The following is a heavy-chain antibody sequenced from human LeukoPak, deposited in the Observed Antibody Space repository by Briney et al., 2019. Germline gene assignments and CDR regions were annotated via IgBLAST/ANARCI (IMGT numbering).Heavy chain of an antibody. D-gene: IGHD2-2*01. CDR2: ISGGGDGT. CDR3: AKLGCTGTICYANY. J-gene: IGHJ4*02. Sequence: GGSLRLSCAASGFTVSTNYMNWVRQAPGKGLEWVSVISGGGDGTDYADSMKGRFTISRDNSKNTLYLQMNSLRAEDTALYYCAKLGCTGTICYANYWGQGTLVTVSS. V-gene: IGHV3-23*01. CDR1: GFTVSTNY.